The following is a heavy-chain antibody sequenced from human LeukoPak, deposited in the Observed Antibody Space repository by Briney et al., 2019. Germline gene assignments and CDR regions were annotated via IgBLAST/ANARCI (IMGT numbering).Heavy chain of an antibody. CDR2: ISGSGGST. J-gene: IGHJ4*02. CDR1: GFTFSSYA. V-gene: IGHV3-23*01. Sequence: PGGSLRLSCAASGFTFSSYAMSCVRQAPGKGLEWVSAISGSGGSTYYADSVKGRFTISRDNSNNTLYLQMNSLRAEDTAVYYCETSRGELDYWGQGTLVTVSS. D-gene: IGHD3-16*01. CDR3: ETSRGELDY.